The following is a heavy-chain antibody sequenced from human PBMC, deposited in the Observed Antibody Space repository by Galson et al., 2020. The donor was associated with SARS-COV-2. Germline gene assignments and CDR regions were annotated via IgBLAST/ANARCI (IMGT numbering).Heavy chain of an antibody. V-gene: IGHV3-48*03. Sequence: PGGSLRLSCAASGFTFSSYEMNWVRQAPAKGPEWVFYISTSGTTVFYADSVMGRFTISRDNAKKSLYLQMNSLRAEDTSLYYCARDPSSSWYHWFDPWGQGTLVTVSS. D-gene: IGHD6-13*01. CDR1: GFTFSSYE. CDR3: ARDPSSSWYHWFDP. J-gene: IGHJ5*02. CDR2: ISTSGTTV.